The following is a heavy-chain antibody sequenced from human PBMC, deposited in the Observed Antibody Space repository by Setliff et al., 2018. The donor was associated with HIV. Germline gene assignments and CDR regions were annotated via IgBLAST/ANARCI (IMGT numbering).Heavy chain of an antibody. CDR1: GFTFDDYA. CDR2: ISWNSGII. D-gene: IGHD3-10*01. V-gene: IGHV3-9*01. CDR3: AKEGGTYGSDYYYYYMDV. J-gene: IGHJ6*03. Sequence: QPGGSLRLSCAASGFTFDDYAMHWVRQAPGKGLEWVSGISWNSGIIDYADSVKGRFTISRDNAKNSLYLQMHSLRDEDTALYYCAKEGGTYGSDYYYYYMDVWGKGTTVTVSS.